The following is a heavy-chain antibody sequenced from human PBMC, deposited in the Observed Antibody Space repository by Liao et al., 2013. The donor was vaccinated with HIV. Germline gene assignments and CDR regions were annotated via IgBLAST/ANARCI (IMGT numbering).Heavy chain of an antibody. CDR2: INHSGST. CDR1: GGSFSGYY. J-gene: IGHJ5*02. Sequence: QVQPQQWGAGLLKPSETLSLTCAVYGGSFSGYYWSWIRQPPGKGLEWIGEINHSGSTNYNPSLKSRVTISVDTSKNQFSLKLSSVTAADTAVYYCALMVVNWFDPWGQGTLVTVSS. CDR3: ALMVVNWFDP. V-gene: IGHV4-34*01. D-gene: IGHD3-22*01.